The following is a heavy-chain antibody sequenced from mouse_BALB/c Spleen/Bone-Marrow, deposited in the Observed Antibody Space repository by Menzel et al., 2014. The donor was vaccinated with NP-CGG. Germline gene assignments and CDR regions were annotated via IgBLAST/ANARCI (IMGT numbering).Heavy chain of an antibody. Sequence: QVQLQQSGAELVMPGASVKMSCKASGYTFTDYCMHWVEQRPGQGLEWIGAIDTSDSYTSYNQKFKGKATLTVDESSSTAYMQPSSLTSEDSAVYYCARTGYDYYFDYWGQGTTLTVSS. CDR1: GYTFTDYC. CDR3: ARTGYDYYFDY. CDR2: IDTSDSYT. J-gene: IGHJ2*01. D-gene: IGHD2-4*01. V-gene: IGHV1-69*01.